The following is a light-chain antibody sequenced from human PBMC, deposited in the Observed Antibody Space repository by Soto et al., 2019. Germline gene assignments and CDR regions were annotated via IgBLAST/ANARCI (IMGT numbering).Light chain of an antibody. CDR3: QQSVSPPIYS. V-gene: IGKV1-39*01. Sequence: DIQMTQSPSSLSASVGDRVTITCRASQNLDNYLNWYQQKPGKAPNLLIYAASRLQSGVPSRFAGSGSGTHFTLTITSLQPEDVGTYFCQQSVSPPIYSFGQGTKVEMK. CDR1: QNLDNY. CDR2: AAS. J-gene: IGKJ2*03.